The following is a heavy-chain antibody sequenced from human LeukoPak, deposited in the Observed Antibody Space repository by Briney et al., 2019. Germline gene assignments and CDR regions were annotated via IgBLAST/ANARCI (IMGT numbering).Heavy chain of an antibody. Sequence: GGSLRLSCAASGSTFSSYGMHWVRQAPGKGLEWVAVIWYDGSNKYYADSVKGRFTISRDNSKNTLYLQMNSLRAEDTAVYYCARAPRTGYSLDYWGQGTLVTVSS. CDR1: GSTFSSYG. CDR3: ARAPRTGYSLDY. D-gene: IGHD5-18*01. J-gene: IGHJ4*02. CDR2: IWYDGSNK. V-gene: IGHV3-33*01.